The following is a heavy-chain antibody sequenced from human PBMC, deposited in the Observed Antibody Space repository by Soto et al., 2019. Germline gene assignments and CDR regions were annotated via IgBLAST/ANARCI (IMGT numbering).Heavy chain of an antibody. CDR1: GFSITTGGVG. V-gene: IGHV2-5*02. Sequence: QITLKESGPTLVRPTQTLTLTCTFSGFSITTGGVGVGWIRQTLVKDLERLALIYLDNDNRYIPSLQNRLTITKNTSNCHVGLTMTNMAPVVAATSFCGHSVDEDVIASYNENFDFWGAGTLVTVSS. CDR2: IYLDNDN. CDR3: GHSVDEDVIASYNENFDF. J-gene: IGHJ4*02. D-gene: IGHD1-1*01.